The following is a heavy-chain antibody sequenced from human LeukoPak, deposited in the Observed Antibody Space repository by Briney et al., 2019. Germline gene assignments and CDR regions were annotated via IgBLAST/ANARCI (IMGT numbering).Heavy chain of an antibody. CDR2: ISSSGGTT. V-gene: IGHV3-48*03. CDR3: GRERDYYDSSGYYRSKQFDY. CDR1: GFTFSSYE. J-gene: IGHJ4*02. D-gene: IGHD3-22*01. Sequence: GGSLRLSCAVSGFTFSSYEMNWVRQAAGKGLEWVSYISSSGGTTYYADSVKGRFTISRDNAKNSLYLQMNGLRAEDTAVYYCGRERDYYDSSGYYRSKQFDYWGQETLVTVSS.